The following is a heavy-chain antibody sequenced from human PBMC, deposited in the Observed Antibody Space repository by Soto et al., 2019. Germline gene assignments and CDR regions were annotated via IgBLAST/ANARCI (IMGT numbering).Heavy chain of an antibody. V-gene: IGHV4-39*07. CDR2: MYNGGST. D-gene: IGHD2-2*01. CDR3: ARENCISTSCHPGWFDP. Sequence: SETLSLTCTVSGDSISSSNYYWGWIRQPPGKGLEWIGSMYNGGSTYYNPSLKSRVTISVDTSKNQFSLKLSSVTAADTAVYYCARENCISTSCHPGWFDPWGQGTLVTVSS. CDR1: GDSISSSNYY. J-gene: IGHJ5*02.